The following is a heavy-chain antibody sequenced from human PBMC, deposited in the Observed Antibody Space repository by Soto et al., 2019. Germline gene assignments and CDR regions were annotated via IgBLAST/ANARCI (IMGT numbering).Heavy chain of an antibody. CDR2: ISGYNGDT. CDR1: GYTFTSYG. D-gene: IGHD6-13*01. V-gene: IGHV1-18*04. Sequence: AAVRVSWRASGYTFTSYGISWVRQAPGQGLEWMGWISGYNGDTNYAQKLQGRVTMTTDTSTSTAYMELRSLRSDDTAVYYCARAPQTVAGAGIWYWGQGTLVTVSS. CDR3: ARAPQTVAGAGIWY. J-gene: IGHJ4*02.